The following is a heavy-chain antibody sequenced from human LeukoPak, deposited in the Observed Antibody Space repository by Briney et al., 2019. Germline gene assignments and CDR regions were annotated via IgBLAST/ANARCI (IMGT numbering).Heavy chain of an antibody. D-gene: IGHD4-17*01. CDR1: GFTVSSNY. J-gene: IGHJ2*01. V-gene: IGHV3-11*01. CDR3: ARIPILYGDYEYWYFDL. Sequence: GGSLRLSCAASGFTVSSNYMSWIRQAPGKGLEWVSYISSSGSTIYYADSVKGRFTISRDNAKNSLYLQMNSLRAEDTAVYYCARIPILYGDYEYWYFDLWGRGTLVTVSS. CDR2: ISSSGSTI.